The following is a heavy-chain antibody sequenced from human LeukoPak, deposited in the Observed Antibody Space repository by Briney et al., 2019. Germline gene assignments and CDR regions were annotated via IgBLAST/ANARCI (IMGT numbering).Heavy chain of an antibody. CDR2: IYTSGST. V-gene: IGHV4-4*07. J-gene: IGHJ4*02. CDR1: GGSISSYY. CDR3: ARDVYYYGSGSYVFDY. Sequence: PSETLSLTCTVSGGSISSYYWSWIRQPAGKGLEWIGRIYTSGSTNYNPSLTSRVTMSVDTSKNQFSLKLSSVTAADTAVYYCARDVYYYGSGSYVFDYWGQGTLVTVSS. D-gene: IGHD3-10*01.